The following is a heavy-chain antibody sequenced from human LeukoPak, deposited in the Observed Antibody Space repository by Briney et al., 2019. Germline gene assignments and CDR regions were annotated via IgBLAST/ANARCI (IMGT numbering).Heavy chain of an antibody. V-gene: IGHV3-53*01. J-gene: IGHJ4*02. CDR2: IYSGGST. D-gene: IGHD5-18*01. CDR1: GVTVSSNY. Sequence: PGGSLRLSCAASGVTVSSNYMNWVRHATGKGLDWVSVIYSGGSTNYADSVKGRFTISRDNSKNTLYLQMNSLRAEDTAVYYCIYGYTLDFWGQGTLVTVSS. CDR3: IYGYTLDF.